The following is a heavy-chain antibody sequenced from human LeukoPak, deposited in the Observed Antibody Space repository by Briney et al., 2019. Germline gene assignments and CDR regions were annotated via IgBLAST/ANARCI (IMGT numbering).Heavy chain of an antibody. CDR2: INHSGST. J-gene: IGHJ5*02. CDR1: GGSFSGYY. Sequence: PSETLSLTCAVYGGSFSGYYWSWIRQPPGKGLEWIGEINHSGSTNYNPSLKSRVTISVDTSKNQFSLKLSSVTAADTAVYYCARAIKNCFDPWGQGTLVTVSS. CDR3: ARAIKNCFDP. V-gene: IGHV4-34*01. D-gene: IGHD2-21*01.